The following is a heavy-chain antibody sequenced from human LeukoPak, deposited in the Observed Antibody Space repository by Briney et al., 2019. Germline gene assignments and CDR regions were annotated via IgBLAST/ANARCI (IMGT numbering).Heavy chain of an antibody. V-gene: IGHV4-4*02. CDR3: ARADSSGYYLPDAFDI. CDR2: IYHSGST. CDR1: GGSISSSNW. D-gene: IGHD3-22*01. J-gene: IGHJ3*02. Sequence: SETLSLTCAVSGGSISSSNWWSWVRQPPGKGLEWIGEIYHSGSTNYNPSLKSRVTISVDTSKNQFSLKLSSVTAADTAVYYCARADSSGYYLPDAFDIWGQGTMVTVSS.